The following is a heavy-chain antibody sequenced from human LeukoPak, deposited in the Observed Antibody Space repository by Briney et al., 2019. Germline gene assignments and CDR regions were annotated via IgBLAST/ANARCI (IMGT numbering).Heavy chain of an antibody. Sequence: PGGSLRLSCAASGFTFSNAWMSWVRQAPGKGLEWVGRIKSKTDGGTTDYAAPVKGRFTISRDDSTNTLYLQMNSLKTEDTAVYYCTTGGYYDSSGYYKGADYWGQGTLVTVSS. CDR2: IKSKTDGGTT. CDR1: GFTFSNAW. V-gene: IGHV3-15*01. CDR3: TTGGYYDSSGYYKGADY. D-gene: IGHD3-22*01. J-gene: IGHJ4*02.